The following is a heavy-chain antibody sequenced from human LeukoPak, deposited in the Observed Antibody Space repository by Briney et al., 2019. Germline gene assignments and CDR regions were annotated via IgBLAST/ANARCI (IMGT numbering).Heavy chain of an antibody. CDR1: GYPFSTYG. CDR3: ASTVTYYYYYMDV. CDR2: INGNGETT. V-gene: IGHV3-23*01. J-gene: IGHJ6*03. D-gene: IGHD4-11*01. Sequence: PGGSLRLSCTASGYPFSTYGMTWVRQAPGKGPEWVSGINGNGETTKYADSVKGRFTISRDNSKNTLYLQMYSLRVEDTAVYYCASTVTYYYYYMDVWGKGTTVTVSS.